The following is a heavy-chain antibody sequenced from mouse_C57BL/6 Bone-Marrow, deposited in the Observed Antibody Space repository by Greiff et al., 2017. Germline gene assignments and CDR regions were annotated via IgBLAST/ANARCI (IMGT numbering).Heavy chain of an antibody. Sequence: QRVESGAELVRPGASVKLSCTASGFNFTDDYMHWVKQRPEQGLEWIGWLDPWNGDTEYASKFQGKATITVDTTSTTAYLQLSSLTYEDTAVYYWTRIAYWGQGTLVTVSA. CDR1: GFNFTDDY. J-gene: IGHJ3*01. CDR2: LDPWNGDT. V-gene: IGHV14-4*01. CDR3: TRIAY.